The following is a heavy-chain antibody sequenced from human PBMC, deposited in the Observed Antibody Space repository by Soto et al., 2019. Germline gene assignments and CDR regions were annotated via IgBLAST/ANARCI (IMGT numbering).Heavy chain of an antibody. D-gene: IGHD3-10*01. CDR1: GYTFTSYY. CDR3: AKSGVRGLQRFDY. V-gene: IGHV1-46*03. J-gene: IGHJ4*02. Sequence: ASVKVSCKASGYTFTSYYMHGVRQAPGQGLEWMGIINPSGGSTSYAQKFQGRVTMTRDTSTSTVYMELSSLRSEDTAVYYCAKSGVRGLQRFDYWGQGTLVTVSS. CDR2: INPSGGST.